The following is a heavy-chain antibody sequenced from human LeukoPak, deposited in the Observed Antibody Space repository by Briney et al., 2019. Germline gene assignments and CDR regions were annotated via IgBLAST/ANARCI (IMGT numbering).Heavy chain of an antibody. CDR1: GFTFSSYA. Sequence: GGSLRLSCAASGFTFSSYAMSWVRQAPGKGLEWVSAISGSGGSTYYADPVKGRFTISRDNSKNTLYLQMNSLRAEDTAVYYCAKDGSGSYYNTCYFDYWGQGTLVTVSS. V-gene: IGHV3-23*01. J-gene: IGHJ4*02. CDR3: AKDGSGSYYNTCYFDY. CDR2: ISGSGGST. D-gene: IGHD3-10*01.